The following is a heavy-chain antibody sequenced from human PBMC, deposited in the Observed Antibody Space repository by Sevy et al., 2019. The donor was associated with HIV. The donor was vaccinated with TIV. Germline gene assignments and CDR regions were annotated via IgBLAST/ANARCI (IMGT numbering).Heavy chain of an antibody. J-gene: IGHJ3*02. D-gene: IGHD6-13*01. Sequence: GGSLRLSCAASGFTFSSYEMNWVRQAPGKGLEWVSYVSSSGSTIYYADSVKGRFNISRDNAKNSLYLQMNSLRAEDTAVYYCARIAAAGPHDAFDIWGQGTMVTVSS. CDR1: GFTFSSYE. CDR2: VSSSGSTI. V-gene: IGHV3-48*03. CDR3: ARIAAAGPHDAFDI.